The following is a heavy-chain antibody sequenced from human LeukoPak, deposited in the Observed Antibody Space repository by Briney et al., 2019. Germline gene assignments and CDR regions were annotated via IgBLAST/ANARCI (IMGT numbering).Heavy chain of an antibody. CDR3: ARESGYSYGLGGYFDY. V-gene: IGHV3-53*01. Sequence: PGGSLRVSCAASGFSVSSNYMSWVRQAPGKGLEWVSVIYSDGRTYYADSVKGRFTISRDNSKNTLYLQMNGLRAEDTAVYYCARESGYSYGLGGYFDYWGQGTLVTVSS. J-gene: IGHJ4*02. CDR2: IYSDGRT. D-gene: IGHD5-18*01. CDR1: GFSVSSNY.